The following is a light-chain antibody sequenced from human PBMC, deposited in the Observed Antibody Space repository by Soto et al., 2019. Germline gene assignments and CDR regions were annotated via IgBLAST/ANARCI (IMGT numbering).Light chain of an antibody. CDR1: QSVTSTY. CDR2: GAS. V-gene: IGKV3-20*01. J-gene: IGKJ5*01. Sequence: IAGTRVPVSRPRYPPDRATLSYRASQSVTSTYLAWYQQKPGQAPRLLIYGASSRAIGIPDRFSGSVSGSDFILTINRLEPEDFAVYYCQQYGSSQTFGEGTRMEI. CDR3: QQYGSSQT.